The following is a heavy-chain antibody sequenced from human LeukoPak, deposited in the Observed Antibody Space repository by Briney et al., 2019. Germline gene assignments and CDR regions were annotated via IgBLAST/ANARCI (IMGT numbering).Heavy chain of an antibody. J-gene: IGHJ4*02. V-gene: IGHV3-43*02. Sequence: PGGSLRLSCAASGFTFADYAMYWVRQAPGKGLEWVFIISGDGDSAYYADSVKGRFTISRDNSKNSLYLQMNSLRTEDAALYYCAKDSLEAAGNWDSWGQGTLVTVSS. CDR3: AKDSLEAAGNWDS. CDR2: ISGDGDSA. D-gene: IGHD6-13*01. CDR1: GFTFADYA.